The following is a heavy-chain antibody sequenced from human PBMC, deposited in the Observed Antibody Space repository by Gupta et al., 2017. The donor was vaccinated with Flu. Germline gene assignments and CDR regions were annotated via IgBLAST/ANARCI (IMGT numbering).Heavy chain of an antibody. CDR3: AREYCTNGVCYGDY. J-gene: IGHJ4*02. D-gene: IGHD2-8*01. CDR2: IYYSGST. Sequence: VQLPESGPGLVKPSQTLSITCTVSRGSISRGGYYWSWIRQHPGKGLEWIGYIYYSGSTYYNPSLKSRVTISVDTSKNQFSLKLSSVTAADTAVYYCAREYCTNGVCYGDYWGQGTLVTVSS. CDR1: RGSISRGGYY. V-gene: IGHV4-31*03.